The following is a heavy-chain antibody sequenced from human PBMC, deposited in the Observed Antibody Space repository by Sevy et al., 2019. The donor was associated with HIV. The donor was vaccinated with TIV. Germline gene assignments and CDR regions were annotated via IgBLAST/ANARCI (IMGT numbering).Heavy chain of an antibody. CDR3: AKDKYGLGSSYYFDY. V-gene: IGHV3-9*01. CDR2: ISWNWGSI. CDR1: GFTFDDYA. J-gene: IGHJ4*02. Sequence: GGSLRLSCTASGFTFDDYAMHWVRQAPGKGLEWVSGISWNWGSIAYADSVKGRFTISRDNAKNSLYLQMNSLRTEDTALYYCAKDKYGLGSSYYFDYWGQGTLVTVSS. D-gene: IGHD3-10*01.